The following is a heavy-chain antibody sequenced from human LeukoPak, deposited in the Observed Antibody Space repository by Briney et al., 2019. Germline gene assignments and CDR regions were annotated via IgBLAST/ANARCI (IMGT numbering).Heavy chain of an antibody. CDR3: ARVPESVGINYFDS. V-gene: IGHV4-34*01. J-gene: IGHJ4*02. CDR2: MNHRGST. CDR1: GGAFSGNY. Sequence: SETLSLTCAVYGGAFSGNYWSWVRQPPGKGLEWIGEMNHRGSTHYNPSLKSRVTISVDTSKNQFFLKLNSLTAADTAVYYCARVPESVGINYFDSWGQGTLVTVSS. D-gene: IGHD3-3*02.